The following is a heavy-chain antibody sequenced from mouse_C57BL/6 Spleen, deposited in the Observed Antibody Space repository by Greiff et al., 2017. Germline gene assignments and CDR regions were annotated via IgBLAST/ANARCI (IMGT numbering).Heavy chain of an antibody. CDR2: ISDGGSYT. Sequence: EVQRVESGGGLVKPGGSLKLSCAASGFTFSSYAMSWVRQTPAKRLEWVATISDGGSYTYYPENVKGRFTISIDNTKNNLYLQMSHLKSEDTSMYYCARDYSNPFAYWGQGTLVTVSA. CDR1: GFTFSSYA. V-gene: IGHV5-4*01. D-gene: IGHD2-5*01. CDR3: ARDYSNPFAY. J-gene: IGHJ3*01.